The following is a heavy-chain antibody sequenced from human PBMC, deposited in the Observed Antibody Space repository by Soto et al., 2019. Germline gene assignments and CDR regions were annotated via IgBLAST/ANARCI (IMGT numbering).Heavy chain of an antibody. V-gene: IGHV3-33*01. D-gene: IGHD4-17*01. J-gene: IGHJ4*02. CDR1: GFTFSRYG. CDR2: ILDDGSDQ. Sequence: QVQLVESGGGVVQPGRSLRLPCAASGFTFSRYGMHWVRQAPGKGLEWVAVILDDGSDQNYVDSVKGRFTISRDNSKNSLYLQMNSLRAEDTAVYYCARDDDHGDNGFDYWGQGTLVTVSS. CDR3: ARDDDHGDNGFDY.